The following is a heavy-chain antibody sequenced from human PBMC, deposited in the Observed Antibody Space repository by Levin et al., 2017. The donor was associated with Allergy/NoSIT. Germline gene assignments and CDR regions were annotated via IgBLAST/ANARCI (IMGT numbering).Heavy chain of an antibody. D-gene: IGHD3-22*01. CDR3: SSWAMYHYYRSVFCYFYSAMAA. V-gene: IGHV3-21*01. J-gene: IGHJ6*02. Sequence: PGGSLRLSCAASGILFSSYDMNWVRQAPGKGLEWVSSISAGGNYIYYADSVKGRFTISRDNAKNSLFLQMNSLRAEDTAVYYCSSWAMYHYYRSVFCYFYSAMAAGGQGTTVTVS. CDR1: GILFSSYD. CDR2: ISAGGNYI.